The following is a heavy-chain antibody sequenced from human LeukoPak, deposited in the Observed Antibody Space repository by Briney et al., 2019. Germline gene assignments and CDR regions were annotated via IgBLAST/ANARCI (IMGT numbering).Heavy chain of an antibody. CDR2: IYPSDSDT. Sequence: GESLKISCKASGYSFSNYWIGWVRQMPGKGLEWMGIIYPSDSDTRYSPSFQGQVTISADKSISTAYLQWSSLKASDTALYYCAKDLNDYGDRGGFDYWGQGTLVTVSS. CDR3: AKDLNDYGDRGGFDY. J-gene: IGHJ4*02. V-gene: IGHV5-51*01. CDR1: GYSFSNYW. D-gene: IGHD4-17*01.